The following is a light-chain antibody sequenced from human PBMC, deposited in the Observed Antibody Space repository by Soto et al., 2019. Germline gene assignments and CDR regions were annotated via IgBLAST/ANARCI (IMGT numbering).Light chain of an antibody. CDR1: SSDVGGYNY. J-gene: IGLJ2*01. CDR3: SSYAGSNNF. CDR2: EVT. Sequence: ALTQPPSASGSPGQSVTISCTGTSSDVGGYNYVSWYQQHPGKAPKLMIYEVTKRPSGVPDRFSGSKSGNTASLTVSGLQADDEADYYCSSYAGSNNFFGGGTKLTVL. V-gene: IGLV2-8*01.